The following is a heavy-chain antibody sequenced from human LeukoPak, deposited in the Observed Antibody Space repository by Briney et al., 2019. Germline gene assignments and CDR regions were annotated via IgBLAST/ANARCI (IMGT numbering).Heavy chain of an antibody. Sequence: GRSLRLSCAASGFTFSSYAMHWVRQAPGKGLEWVAFIRYDGSNKYYADSVKGRFTISRDNSKNTLYLQMNSLRAEDTAVYYCAKDIVVVPAAGDQHWGQGTLVTVSS. CDR2: IRYDGSNK. J-gene: IGHJ1*01. CDR1: GFTFSSYA. V-gene: IGHV3-30*02. D-gene: IGHD2-2*01. CDR3: AKDIVVVPAAGDQH.